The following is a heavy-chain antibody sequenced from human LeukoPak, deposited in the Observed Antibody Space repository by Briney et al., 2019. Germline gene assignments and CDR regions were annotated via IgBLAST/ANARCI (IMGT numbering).Heavy chain of an antibody. CDR1: GFTFSSYA. CDR3: AKDFFKYYYDSSGYTVFQY. D-gene: IGHD3-22*01. J-gene: IGHJ4*02. CDR2: ISASGGST. V-gene: IGHV3-23*01. Sequence: GGSLRLSCAASGFTFSSYAMSWVRQAPGKGLEWVSAISASGGSTYYADSVKGRFTISRDNSKNTLYLQMNSLRAEDTAVYYCAKDFFKYYYDSSGYTVFQYWGQGTLVTVSS.